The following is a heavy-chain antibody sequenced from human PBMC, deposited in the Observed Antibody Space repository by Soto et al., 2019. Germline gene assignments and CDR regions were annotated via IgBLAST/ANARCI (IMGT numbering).Heavy chain of an antibody. V-gene: IGHV1-18*01. Sequence: QVQLVQSGAEVKKPGASVKVSCKASGYTFTSYGISWVRQAPGQGLEWMGWISAYNGNTNYAQKHQSRDTVTPDTSTRTAYMELRRRRSDDTAVYYCARDTPLLGSSGWYNDHWGQGPLVTVSS. CDR2: ISAYNGNT. CDR3: ARDTPLLGSSGWYNDH. J-gene: IGHJ5*02. CDR1: GYTFTSYG. D-gene: IGHD6-19*01.